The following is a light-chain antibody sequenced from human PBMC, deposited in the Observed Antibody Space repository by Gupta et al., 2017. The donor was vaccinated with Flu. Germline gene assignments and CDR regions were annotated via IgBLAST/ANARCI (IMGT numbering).Light chain of an antibody. CDR3: QGWDGTAVV. Sequence: SYALSHAPSVSVALGQPASISCNGLDIGSKSVNWDQQKSGQAPLLVIYRETNRPSGIPERFSASNSGNTATRTIGRAQVGDEAAYCCQGWDGTAVVFATGTEVTVL. CDR2: RET. V-gene: IGLV3-9*01. J-gene: IGLJ1*01. CDR1: DIGSKS.